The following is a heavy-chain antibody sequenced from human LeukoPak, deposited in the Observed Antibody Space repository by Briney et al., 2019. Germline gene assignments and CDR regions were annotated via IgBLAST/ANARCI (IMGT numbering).Heavy chain of an antibody. D-gene: IGHD2-21*01. CDR1: GLTVSSNY. V-gene: IGHV3-30*03. CDR2: IQNDASTR. CDR3: ARELSQIVWGGLDY. Sequence: GGSLRLSCAASGLTVSSNYMSWVRQAPGKGLEWVAVIQNDASTRNYVDSVKGRFTISRDNSENTVFLQMDSLRVEDTAVYYCARELSQIVWGGLDYGGQGTLVSVSS. J-gene: IGHJ4*02.